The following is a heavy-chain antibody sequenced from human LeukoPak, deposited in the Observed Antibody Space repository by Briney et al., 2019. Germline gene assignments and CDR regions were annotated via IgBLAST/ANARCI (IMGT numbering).Heavy chain of an antibody. V-gene: IGHV3-74*03. Sequence: GGSLRLSCAASGFTVSSNYMNWVRQAPGKGLVWVSRISPDGNSATYADSVKGRFTISRDNAKNTLYLQMNSLRAEDSAVYYCVSLDGVYYYHMDVWGQGTTVIVSS. CDR2: ISPDGNSA. D-gene: IGHD3/OR15-3a*01. CDR3: VSLDGVYYYHMDV. J-gene: IGHJ6*02. CDR1: GFTVSSNY.